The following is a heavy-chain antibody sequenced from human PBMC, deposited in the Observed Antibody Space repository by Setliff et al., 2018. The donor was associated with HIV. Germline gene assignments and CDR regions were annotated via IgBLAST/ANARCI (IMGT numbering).Heavy chain of an antibody. V-gene: IGHV1-69*13. D-gene: IGHD6-19*01. Sequence: SVKVSCKASGGTFSASGFSWVRQAPGLGLEWMGGIIPAFGTADYAQKFQGRVTITADASTSTAYMVLISLRSEDTAVYYCARGEGSGWDTVEENYYNLDVWGPGTTVTVSS. J-gene: IGHJ6*02. CDR3: ARGEGSGWDTVEENYYNLDV. CDR1: GGTFSASG. CDR2: IIPAFGTA.